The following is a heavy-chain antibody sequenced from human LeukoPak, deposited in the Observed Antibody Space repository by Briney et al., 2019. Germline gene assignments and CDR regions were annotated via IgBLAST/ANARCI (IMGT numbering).Heavy chain of an antibody. D-gene: IGHD3-16*02. CDR3: ARDLPYDYVWGSYRSDAFDI. CDR1: GGTFSSYA. Sequence: SVKVSCKASGGTFSSYAISWVRQAPGQGLKWMGGIIPIFGTANYAQKFQGRVTITTDESTSTAYMELSSLRSEDTAVYYCARDLPYDYVWGSYRSDAFDIWGQGTMVTVSS. CDR2: IIPIFGTA. V-gene: IGHV1-69*05. J-gene: IGHJ3*02.